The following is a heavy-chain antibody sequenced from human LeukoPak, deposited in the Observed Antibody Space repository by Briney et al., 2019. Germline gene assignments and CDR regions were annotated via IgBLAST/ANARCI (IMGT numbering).Heavy chain of an antibody. CDR3: ARGGYSFDY. CDR2: LHADGIER. Sequence: GRSLRLSCAASGFTLSGYWMSWVRQAPGKGLEWVARLHADGIERYFVDSVKGRFTISRDNAKNSLYLQMYSLRLDDTAVYYCARGGYSFDYLGQGTLVTVSS. D-gene: IGHD5-12*01. V-gene: IGHV3-7*01. CDR1: GFTLSGYW. J-gene: IGHJ4*02.